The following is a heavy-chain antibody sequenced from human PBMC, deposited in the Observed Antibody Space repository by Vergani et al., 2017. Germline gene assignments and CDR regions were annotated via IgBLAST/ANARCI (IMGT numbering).Heavy chain of an antibody. D-gene: IGHD1-26*01. Sequence: EVRLLESGGGLVQPGGSLRLSCAVSGFTFNIYAMSWVRQAPGKGLEWVSTITSNGGRTYYADSVTGRFTISRDNSKNTLFLQLKTLRAEDTGVYYCAKDYSIMGALHYWGQGTLVAVSS. CDR1: GFTFNIYA. J-gene: IGHJ4*02. CDR3: AKDYSIMGALHY. CDR2: ITSNGGRT. V-gene: IGHV3-23*01.